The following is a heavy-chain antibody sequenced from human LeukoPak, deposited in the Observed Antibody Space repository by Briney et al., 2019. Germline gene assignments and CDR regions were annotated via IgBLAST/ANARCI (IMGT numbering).Heavy chain of an antibody. D-gene: IGHD3-22*01. Sequence: ASVKVSCKASGYTFTGYYMHWVRQAPGQGLEWMGWISAYNGNTNYAQKLQGRVTMTTDTSTSTAYMELRSLRSDDTAVYYCARSFSSGFDYWGQGTLVTVSS. CDR2: ISAYNGNT. J-gene: IGHJ4*02. CDR1: GYTFTGYY. CDR3: ARSFSSGFDY. V-gene: IGHV1-18*04.